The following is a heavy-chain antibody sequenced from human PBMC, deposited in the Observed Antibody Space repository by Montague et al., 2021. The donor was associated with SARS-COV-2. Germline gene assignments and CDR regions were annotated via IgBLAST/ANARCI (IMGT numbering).Heavy chain of an antibody. V-gene: IGHV4-61*09. CDR2: IYTSGST. D-gene: IGHD1-26*01. CDR1: GGSISSGNYY. J-gene: IGHJ6*02. CDR3: ARERGSPTYLFYYGVDV. Sequence: TLSLTCTVSGGSISSGNYYWSWIRQPAGKGLEWIGHIYTSGSTNYNPSLKSRVTISVHTSNNQFSLKLSSVTAADTAVYYCARERGSPTYLFYYGVDVWGQGTTVTVSS.